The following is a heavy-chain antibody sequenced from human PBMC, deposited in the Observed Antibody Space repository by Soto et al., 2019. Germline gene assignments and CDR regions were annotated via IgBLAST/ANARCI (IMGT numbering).Heavy chain of an antibody. CDR1: GASTSNYH. CDR3: ALGGYNYGRPFDF. D-gene: IGHD5-18*01. V-gene: IGHV4-59*01. Sequence: SETLSLTCSVSGASTSNYHYSWIRQSPGKGLEWIGYVYHRGTTYYTPSLKSRVNMSVDTSTNEFYLNLKSVTAADTAVYYCALGGYNYGRPFDFWGQGTLVTVSS. J-gene: IGHJ4*02. CDR2: VYHRGTT.